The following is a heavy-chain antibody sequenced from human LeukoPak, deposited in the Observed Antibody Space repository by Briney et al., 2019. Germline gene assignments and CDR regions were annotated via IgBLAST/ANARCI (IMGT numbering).Heavy chain of an antibody. Sequence: GGSLRLSCAASGFTFSSYGMHWVRQAPGKGLEWVAVIWYDGSNKYYADSVKGRFTISRDNSKNTLYLQMNSLRAEDTAVYYCARDRVIAADDAFDIWGQGTMVTVSS. D-gene: IGHD6-13*01. CDR1: GFTFSSYG. J-gene: IGHJ3*02. V-gene: IGHV3-33*01. CDR2: IWYDGSNK. CDR3: ARDRVIAADDAFDI.